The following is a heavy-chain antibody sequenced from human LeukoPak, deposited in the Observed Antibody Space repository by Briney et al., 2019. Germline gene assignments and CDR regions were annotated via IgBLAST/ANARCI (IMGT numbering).Heavy chain of an antibody. CDR1: GFTFSDYY. Sequence: GGSLRLSCAASGFTFSDYYMSWIRQAPGKGLEWVSYISSSGSTIYYADSVKGRFTISRDNAKNSLYLQTNSLRAEDTAVYYCAREVVGATSAAFDIWGQGTMVTVSS. J-gene: IGHJ3*02. CDR3: AREVVGATSAAFDI. D-gene: IGHD1-26*01. V-gene: IGHV3-11*04. CDR2: ISSSGSTI.